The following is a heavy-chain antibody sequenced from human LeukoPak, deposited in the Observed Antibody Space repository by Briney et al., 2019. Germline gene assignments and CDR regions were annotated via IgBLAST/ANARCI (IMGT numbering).Heavy chain of an antibody. D-gene: IGHD3-22*01. CDR3: ARDSISKYYYDSSGSPPDY. J-gene: IGHJ4*02. CDR2: IWYDGSNK. V-gene: IGHV3-33*01. CDR1: GFAFNSYG. Sequence: GGSLRLSCAASGFAFNSYGMHWVRQAPGKGLEWVAVIWYDGSNKYYADSVKGRFTISRDNSKNTLYLQMNSLRAEDTAVYYCARDSISKYYYDSSGSPPDYWGQGTLVTVSS.